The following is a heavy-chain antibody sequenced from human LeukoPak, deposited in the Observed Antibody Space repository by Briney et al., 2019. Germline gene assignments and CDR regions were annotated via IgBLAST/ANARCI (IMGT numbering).Heavy chain of an antibody. CDR1: GFTFSTYP. CDR2: ISSSGSTT. CDR3: ARESYCIFDY. J-gene: IGHJ4*02. V-gene: IGHV3-48*02. D-gene: IGHD2-21*02. Sequence: GGSLRLSCAASGFTFSTYPMNWVRQAPGKGLEWVSHISSSGSTTYYADSVKGRFTISRDNAKNSLYLQMNSLRDEDTAVYYCARESYCIFDYWGQGTLVTVSA.